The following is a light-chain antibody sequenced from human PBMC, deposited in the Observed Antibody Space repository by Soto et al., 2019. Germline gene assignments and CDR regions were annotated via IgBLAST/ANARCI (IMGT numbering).Light chain of an antibody. CDR1: SSNIGTNY. Sequence: QSVLTQPPSVSAAPGQRVTISCSGSSSNIGTNYVSWYHQFPGTAPKLLIYDSDKRPSGIPDRFSGSKSGTSATPGITGLQTGDEADYYCGTWDSSLSALVFGGGTKLTVL. CDR2: DSD. CDR3: GTWDSSLSALV. V-gene: IGLV1-51*01. J-gene: IGLJ2*01.